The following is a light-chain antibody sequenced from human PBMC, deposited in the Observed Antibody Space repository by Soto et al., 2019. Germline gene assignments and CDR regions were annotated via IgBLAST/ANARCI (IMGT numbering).Light chain of an antibody. Sequence: EIVMTQSLAILSLSPGERSTLSCRASQSVSSNLARYQQKPGQAPRHLLYGASTRATGIPARFSGSGSGTEFTLTISSLQSEDFAVYYGQQYNNWPPWTFGQGTKV. CDR1: QSVSSN. CDR2: GAS. V-gene: IGKV3-15*01. CDR3: QQYNNWPPWT. J-gene: IGKJ1*01.